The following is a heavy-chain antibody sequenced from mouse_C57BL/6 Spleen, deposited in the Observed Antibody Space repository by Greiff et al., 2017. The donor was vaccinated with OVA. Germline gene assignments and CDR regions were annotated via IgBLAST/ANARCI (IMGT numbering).Heavy chain of an antibody. CDR3: ARKGFYYDYDGRGFAY. Sequence: QVQLQQSDAELVKPGASVKISCKVSGYTFTDHTIHWMKQRPEQGLEWIGYIYPRDGSTKYNEKFKGKATLTADKSSNTAYMQLNSLTSEDSAVYFCARKGFYYDYDGRGFAYWGQGTLVTVSA. J-gene: IGHJ3*01. CDR2: IYPRDGST. V-gene: IGHV1-78*01. CDR1: GYTFTDHT. D-gene: IGHD2-4*01.